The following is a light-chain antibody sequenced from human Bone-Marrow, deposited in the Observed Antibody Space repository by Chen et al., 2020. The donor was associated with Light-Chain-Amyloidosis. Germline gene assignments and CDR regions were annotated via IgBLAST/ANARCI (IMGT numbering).Light chain of an antibody. CDR2: DHS. V-gene: IGLV3-21*02. J-gene: IGLJ3*02. Sequence: SYVLTQPSSVSVAPGQTATIACGGNNIGSTIEHWYQQRPGQDPLLVVYDHSDRPAGSPERLSGSNSGTTATLTISRVEAGDEADYYCQVWDRSSDRPVFGGGTKLTVL. CDR3: QVWDRSSDRPV. CDR1: NIGSTI.